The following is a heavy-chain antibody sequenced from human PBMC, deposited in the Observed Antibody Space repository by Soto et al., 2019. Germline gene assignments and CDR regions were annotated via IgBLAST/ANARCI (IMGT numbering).Heavy chain of an antibody. CDR2: IYYSGST. CDR3: ARLGPHYFAY. Sequence: SETMSLTSTVSDGSIRSSGCYWGWIRQPPGKGLEWIGSIYYSGSTYYNPSLKSRVTISVDTSKNQFSLKLSSMTAADTAVYYCARLGPHYFAYWGKGTFVTVTP. V-gene: IGHV4-39*01. CDR1: DGSIRSSGCY. J-gene: IGHJ4*02.